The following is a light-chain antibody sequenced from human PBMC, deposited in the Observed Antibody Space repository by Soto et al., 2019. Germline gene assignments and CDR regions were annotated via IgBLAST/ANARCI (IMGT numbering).Light chain of an antibody. V-gene: IGKV3-15*01. J-gene: IGKJ5*01. Sequence: EIVMTQSPATLSVSPGERATLSCRASQSVSSNLASYQQKPGQAPRLLIYGASTRATGIPARFSGSGSGTEFTLTISSLQPEDFAVYYCQQYNNWHPITFGQGTRLEIK. CDR1: QSVSSN. CDR3: QQYNNWHPIT. CDR2: GAS.